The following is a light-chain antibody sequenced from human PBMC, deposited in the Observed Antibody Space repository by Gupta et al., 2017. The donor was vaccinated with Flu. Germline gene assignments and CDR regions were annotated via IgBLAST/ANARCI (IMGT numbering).Light chain of an antibody. CDR3: KRGTPPGT. CDR2: EVS. V-gene: IGKV2-30*01. CDR1: QSLVYKNGISY. Sequence: PVNLGQPASISCRSSQSLVYKNGISYLNWFQQRPGQSPRLLIYEVSNRDSGVPDRFSGSGSVTYFTLTISRVEAEDVGVYYCKRGTPPGTFGQGTKLEI. J-gene: IGKJ2*01.